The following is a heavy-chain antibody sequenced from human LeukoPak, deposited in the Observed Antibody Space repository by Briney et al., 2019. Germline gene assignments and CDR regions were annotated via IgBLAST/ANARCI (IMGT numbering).Heavy chain of an antibody. CDR3: VKSGSSSNEPYYFDY. J-gene: IGHJ4*02. Sequence: PGGSLRLSCSASGFTFSRYAMHWVRQAPGKGLEYVSGISSNGGSTYYADSVKGRFTISRDNSKNTLYLQMSSLRAEDTAVYYCVKSGSSSNEPYYFDYWGQGTLVTVSS. CDR2: ISSNGGST. D-gene: IGHD6-25*01. CDR1: GFTFSRYA. V-gene: IGHV3-64D*06.